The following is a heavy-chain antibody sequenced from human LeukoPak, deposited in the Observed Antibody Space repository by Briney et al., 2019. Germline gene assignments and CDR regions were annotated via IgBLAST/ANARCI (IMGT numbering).Heavy chain of an antibody. Sequence: PSETLSLTCAVSGYSISSGYYWGWIRQPPGKGLERIGSVYYSGSTYYNPSLKSRVTMSVDTSKNQFSLKLTSVGAADTAVYYCARSYERYSYGPAGYWGQGTLVTVSS. D-gene: IGHD5-18*01. CDR1: GYSISSGYY. CDR3: ARSYERYSYGPAGY. J-gene: IGHJ4*02. CDR2: VYYSGST. V-gene: IGHV4-38-2*01.